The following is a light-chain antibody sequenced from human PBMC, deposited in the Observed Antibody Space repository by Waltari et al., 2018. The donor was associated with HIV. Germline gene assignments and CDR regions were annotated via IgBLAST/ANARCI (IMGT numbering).Light chain of an antibody. CDR1: QSIGSS. Sequence: EIELTQSPDFQSVTPKEKVNITCRASQSIGSSLHWYQQKPDHSPKLLIKYASKSFSGVPSRFSGSGSGTDFTLTIDSLEAGDAATYYCHQSSSLPHTFGQGTKLEIK. CDR2: YAS. J-gene: IGKJ2*01. CDR3: HQSSSLPHT. V-gene: IGKV6-21*01.